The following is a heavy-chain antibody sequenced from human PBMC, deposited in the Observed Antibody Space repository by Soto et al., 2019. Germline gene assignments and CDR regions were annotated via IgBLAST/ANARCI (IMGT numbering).Heavy chain of an antibody. D-gene: IGHD2-8*01. CDR2: ISAYTGVT. J-gene: IGHJ5*02. CDR1: GYTFSEHG. V-gene: IGHV1-18*01. Sequence: QLQLVQSGPEVKKPGASVRVSCKASGYTFSEHGFSWVRQGPGQGLEWLGWISAYTGVTDYEQKFQGRLTLTTDTCTSKAYMELRSLRSDDTAVYYCAKGRHRLTQQFNGVSWGQGTLVTVSS. CDR3: AKGRHRLTQQFNGVS.